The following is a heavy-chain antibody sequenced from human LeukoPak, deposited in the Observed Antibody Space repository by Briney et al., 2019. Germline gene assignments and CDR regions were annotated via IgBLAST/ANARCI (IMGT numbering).Heavy chain of an antibody. CDR3: ARGIYTSSPRNPKNFFDY. CDR2: ISSSSSYI. D-gene: IGHD2-2*02. CDR1: EFTFSSYT. Sequence: PGGSLRLSCAASEFTFSSYTMNWVRQAPGKGLEWVSSISSSSSYIYYADSMKGRFTISRDNAKNSLYLQMNSLRAEGTAVYFCARGIYTSSPRNPKNFFDYWGQGTLVTVS. V-gene: IGHV3-21*01. J-gene: IGHJ4*02.